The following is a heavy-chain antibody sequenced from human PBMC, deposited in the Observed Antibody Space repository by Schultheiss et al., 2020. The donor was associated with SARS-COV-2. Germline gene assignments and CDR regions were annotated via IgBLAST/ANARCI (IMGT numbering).Heavy chain of an antibody. J-gene: IGHJ3*02. CDR3: AKDGRELDDAFDI. D-gene: IGHD1-26*01. CDR1: GGSISSYY. CDR2: IYTSGST. V-gene: IGHV4-4*07. Sequence: SETLSLTCTVSGGSISSYYWSWIRQPAGKGLEWIGRIYTSGSTNYNPSLKSRVTISVDTSKNQFSLKLSSVTAADTAVYYCAKDGRELDDAFDIWGQGTMVTVSS.